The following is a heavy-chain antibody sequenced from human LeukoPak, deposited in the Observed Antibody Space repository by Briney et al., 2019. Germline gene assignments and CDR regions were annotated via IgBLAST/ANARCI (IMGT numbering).Heavy chain of an antibody. J-gene: IGHJ5*02. D-gene: IGHD6-13*01. V-gene: IGHV1-18*01. CDR1: GYTFTSYG. CDR3: ARGGPGISSSWYGPNWFDP. CDR2: ISAYNGNT. Sequence: ASVKVSCKASGYTFTSYGISWVRQAPGQGLEWMGWISAYNGNTNYAQKLQGRVTMATDTSTSTAYMELRSLRSDDTAVYYCARGGPGISSSWYGPNWFDPWGQGTLVTVSS.